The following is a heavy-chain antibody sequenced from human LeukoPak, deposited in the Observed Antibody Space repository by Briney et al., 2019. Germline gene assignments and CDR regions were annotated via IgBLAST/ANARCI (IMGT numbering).Heavy chain of an antibody. CDR1: GFTFSSYS. CDR2: ISSSSSYI. J-gene: IGHJ4*02. D-gene: IGHD1-26*01. CDR3: AKDGIVGATQFDY. V-gene: IGHV3-21*01. Sequence: PGGSLRLSCAASGFTFSSYSMNWVRQAPGKGLEWVSSISSSSSYIYYADSVKGRFTISRDNAKNSLYLQMNSLRAEDTAVYYCAKDGIVGATQFDYWGQGTLVTVSS.